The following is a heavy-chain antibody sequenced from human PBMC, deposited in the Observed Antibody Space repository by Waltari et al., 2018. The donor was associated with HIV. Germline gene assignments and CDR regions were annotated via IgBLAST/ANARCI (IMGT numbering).Heavy chain of an antibody. Sequence: AESGGRLIQPGWSLALSCTAANLSVSGTHGTWLRQAPGGSLEWVAVIYPDDTTHYADSVSGRFTISRAKSRTTVLLLMNGLFVDDTATYFCATGVRYYGPWGQGTRVTVSS. CDR1: NLSVSGTH. J-gene: IGHJ5*02. CDR3: ATGVRYYGP. D-gene: IGHD3-10*01. CDR2: IYPDDTT. V-gene: IGHV3-53*01.